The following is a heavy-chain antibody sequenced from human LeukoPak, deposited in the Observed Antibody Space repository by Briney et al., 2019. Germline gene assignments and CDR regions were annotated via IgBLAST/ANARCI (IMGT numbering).Heavy chain of an antibody. CDR3: AGEGTMVRGVRGDAFDI. D-gene: IGHD3-10*01. V-gene: IGHV1-2*02. Sequence: ASVKVSCKPSGYTFTGYYMHWVRQAPGQGLESMGWINPNHGGTNYAQKIQGGVTMTRDTSISTAYMELSRLRSDDTAVYYCAGEGTMVRGVRGDAFDIWGQGTMVTVSS. J-gene: IGHJ3*02. CDR2: INPNHGGT. CDR1: GYTFTGYY.